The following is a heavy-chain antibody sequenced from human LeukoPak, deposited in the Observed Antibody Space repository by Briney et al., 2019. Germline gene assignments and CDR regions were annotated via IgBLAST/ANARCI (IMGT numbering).Heavy chain of an antibody. Sequence: GGSLRLSCAASGFTFSSYSMNWVRQAPGKGLEWVSSISSSSSYIYYADSVKGRFTISRDNAKNSLYLQMNSLRAEDTAVYYCARDKVATVGLYDYWGQGTLVTVSS. CDR1: GFTFSSYS. CDR3: ARDKVATVGLYDY. V-gene: IGHV3-21*01. J-gene: IGHJ4*02. CDR2: ISSSSSYI. D-gene: IGHD4-23*01.